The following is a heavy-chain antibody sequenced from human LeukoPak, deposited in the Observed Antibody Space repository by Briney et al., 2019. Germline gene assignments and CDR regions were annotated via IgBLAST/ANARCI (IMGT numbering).Heavy chain of an antibody. CDR2: IIPIFGTA. Sequence: VASVKVSCKASGGTFSSYAISWVRQAPGQGLEWMGGIIPIFGTANYAQKFQGRVTITADESTSTAYMELSSLSSEDTAVYYCATPRAAASYNYYYYYMDVWGKGTTVTVSS. CDR3: ATPRAAASYNYYYYYMDV. J-gene: IGHJ6*03. CDR1: GGTFSSYA. D-gene: IGHD6-13*01. V-gene: IGHV1-69*13.